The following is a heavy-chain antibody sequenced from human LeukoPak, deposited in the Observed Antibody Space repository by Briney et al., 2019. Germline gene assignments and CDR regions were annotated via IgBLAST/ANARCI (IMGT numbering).Heavy chain of an antibody. CDR2: INPSGGTA. Sequence: ASVKVSCKASGYTFTSYYMHWVRQAPGQGLEWMGIINPSGGTASYARKFQGRVTMTRDTSTSTVYMGLSSLRSEDTAVYYCARVKGGDYGALYAFDIWGQGTMVTVSS. CDR1: GYTFTSYY. V-gene: IGHV1-46*01. J-gene: IGHJ3*02. D-gene: IGHD4-17*01. CDR3: ARVKGGDYGALYAFDI.